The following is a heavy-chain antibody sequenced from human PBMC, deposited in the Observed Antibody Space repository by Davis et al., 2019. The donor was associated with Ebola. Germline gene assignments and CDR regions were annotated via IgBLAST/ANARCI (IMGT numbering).Heavy chain of an antibody. D-gene: IGHD6-19*01. Sequence: SETLSLTCAVYGASFSGYYWSWIRQPPGKGLEWIGEINRGGGTNYNPSLKSRVTISVDTSKNQFSLKLSSVTAADTAVYYCARDPGSGGWYPYYYYGMDVWGQGTTVTVSS. V-gene: IGHV4-34*01. CDR1: GASFSGYY. CDR3: ARDPGSGGWYPYYYYGMDV. CDR2: INRGGGT. J-gene: IGHJ6*02.